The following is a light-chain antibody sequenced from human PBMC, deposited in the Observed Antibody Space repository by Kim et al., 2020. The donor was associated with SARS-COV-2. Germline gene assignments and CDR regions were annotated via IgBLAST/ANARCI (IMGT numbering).Light chain of an antibody. J-gene: IGLJ3*02. CDR2: SNN. CDR1: SSNIGSNS. V-gene: IGLV1-44*01. CDR3: AAWDVSLNAWV. Sequence: ELTQPPSASGTPGQRVTISCSGSSSNIGSNSVNWYQQLPGTAPKLLIHSNNQRPSGFPDRFSGSRSGTSASLAISGLQSEDESDYYCAAWDVSLNAWVFGGGTKLTVL.